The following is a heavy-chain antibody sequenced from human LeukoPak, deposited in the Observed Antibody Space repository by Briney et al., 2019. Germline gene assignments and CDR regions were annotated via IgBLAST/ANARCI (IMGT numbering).Heavy chain of an antibody. V-gene: IGHV3-33*01. CDR2: IWYDGSNK. Sequence: GRSLRLSCAASGFTFSNYGMHWVRQAPGKGLEWVAVIWYDGSNKYYGDSVKGRFTICRDNSKNTLYLQMNSLRAEDTAVYYCAREVGARAYWGQGTLVTVSS. CDR3: AREVGARAY. CDR1: GFTFSNYG. D-gene: IGHD1-26*01. J-gene: IGHJ4*02.